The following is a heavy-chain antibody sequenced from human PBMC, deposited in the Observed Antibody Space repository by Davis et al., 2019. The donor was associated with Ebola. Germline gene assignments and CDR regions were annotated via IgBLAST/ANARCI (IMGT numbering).Heavy chain of an antibody. CDR3: AKTTVTDLSYYYYGMDV. CDR2: IIPIFSTA. CDR1: GGTFSSYA. J-gene: IGHJ6*02. D-gene: IGHD4-11*01. Sequence: AASVKVSCKASGGTFSSYAISWVRQAPGQGLEWMGGIIPIFSTANYAQKFQGRVTITADKSTSTAYMELSSLRSEDTAVYYCAKTTVTDLSYYYYGMDVWGQGTTVTVSS. V-gene: IGHV1-69*06.